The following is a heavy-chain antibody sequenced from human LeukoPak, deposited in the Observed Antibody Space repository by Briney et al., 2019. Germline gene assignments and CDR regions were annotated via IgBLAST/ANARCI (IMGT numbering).Heavy chain of an antibody. V-gene: IGHV4-39*01. CDR3: SRQDHFGVVILFDY. CDR2: IYYSGRT. CDR1: GGSISGSSYY. D-gene: IGHD3-3*01. Sequence: PSETLSLTCTVSGGSISGSSYYWGWIPQPPGKGLEWIGSIYYSGRTYYNPSRKSRVTISVDTSQNQFSLKLSSGTAADTAVYYCSRQDHFGVVILFDYWGQGTLVTGSS. J-gene: IGHJ4*02.